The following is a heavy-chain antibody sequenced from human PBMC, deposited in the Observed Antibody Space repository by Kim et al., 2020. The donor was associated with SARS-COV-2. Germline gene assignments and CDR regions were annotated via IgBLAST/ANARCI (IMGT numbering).Heavy chain of an antibody. CDR3: AKDRLIVVIGSKHDRYYYGMDV. V-gene: IGHV3-23*03. CDR2: IYSGGSST. Sequence: GGSLRLSCAASGFTFSSYAMSWVRQAPGKGLEWVSVIYSGGSSTYYADSVKGRFTISRDNSKNTLYLQMNSLRAEDTAVYYCAKDRLIVVIGSKHDRYYYGMDVWGQGTTVTVSS. D-gene: IGHD3-22*01. J-gene: IGHJ6*02. CDR1: GFTFSSYA.